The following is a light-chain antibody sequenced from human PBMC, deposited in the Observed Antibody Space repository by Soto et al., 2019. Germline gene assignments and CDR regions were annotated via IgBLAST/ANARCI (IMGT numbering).Light chain of an antibody. CDR1: RSISSY. CDR2: AAS. J-gene: IGKJ4*01. CDR3: QQSYSTPPVT. Sequence: DIQMTQSPSSLSASVGDRVTITCRASRSISSYLNWYQQKPGKAPKLLIYAASSLQSGVPSRFSGSGSGTDFTLTISSLQPEDFATYYCQQSYSTPPVTFGGGTKVEIK. V-gene: IGKV1-39*01.